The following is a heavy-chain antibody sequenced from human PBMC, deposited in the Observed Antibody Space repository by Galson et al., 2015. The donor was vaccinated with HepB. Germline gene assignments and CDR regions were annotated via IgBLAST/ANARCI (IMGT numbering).Heavy chain of an antibody. V-gene: IGHV6-1*01. J-gene: IGHJ4*02. D-gene: IGHD6-13*01. Sequence: CAISGDSVSSNSAAWNWIRQSPSRGLEWLGRTYYRSKWYNDYAVSVKSRITINPDTSKNQFSLQLNSVTPEDTAVYYCARVAKVAAAGYFDYWGQGTLATVSS. CDR1: GDSVSSNSAA. CDR2: TYYRSKWYN. CDR3: ARVAKVAAAGYFDY.